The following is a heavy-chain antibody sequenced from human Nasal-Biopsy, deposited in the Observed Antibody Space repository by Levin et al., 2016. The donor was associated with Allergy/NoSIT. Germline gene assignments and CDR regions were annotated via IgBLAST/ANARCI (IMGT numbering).Heavy chain of an antibody. CDR3: AKARYTYGYSQPNRVFGS. J-gene: IGHJ4*02. Sequence: ASVKVSCKASGYTFTLYTINWVRQAPGQGLEWMGSIDTYTGNPTYARGFTGRFVFSLDSSVNTAYLQISSLKAEDSATYYCAKARYTYGYSQPNRVFGSWGQGTLVTVSS. CDR2: IDTYTGNP. CDR1: GYTFTLYT. V-gene: IGHV7-4-1*02. D-gene: IGHD5-18*01.